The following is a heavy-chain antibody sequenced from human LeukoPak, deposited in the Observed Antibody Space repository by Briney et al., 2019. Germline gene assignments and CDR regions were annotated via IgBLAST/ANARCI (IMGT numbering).Heavy chain of an antibody. CDR2: IYYTGNS. Sequence: SETLSLTCTVSGGSISSYYWSWIRQPPGKGLEWIGYIYYTGNSNYNPSLKSRVTISLNTSKNQFSLKLSSVTSADTAVYYCARDWGYSYGYLDYWGQGSLVTVSS. CDR1: GGSISSYY. V-gene: IGHV4-59*01. CDR3: ARDWGYSYGYLDY. J-gene: IGHJ4*02. D-gene: IGHD5-18*01.